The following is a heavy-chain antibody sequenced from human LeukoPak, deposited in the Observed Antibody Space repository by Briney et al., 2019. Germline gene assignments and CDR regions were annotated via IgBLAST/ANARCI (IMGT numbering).Heavy chain of an antibody. Sequence: SETLSLTCTVSGDSISSVSYYWGWIRQPPGKGLEWIGSIYYSGSTYYNPSLKSRVTISVDTSKNQFSLKPSSVTAADTAVYYCARRGYCSGGSCYYYWGQGTLVTVSS. D-gene: IGHD2-15*01. V-gene: IGHV4-39*01. CDR1: GDSISSVSYY. CDR3: ARRGYCSGGSCYYY. CDR2: IYYSGST. J-gene: IGHJ4*02.